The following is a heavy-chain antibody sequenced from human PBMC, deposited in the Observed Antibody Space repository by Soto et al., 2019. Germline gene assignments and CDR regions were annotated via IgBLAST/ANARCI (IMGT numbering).Heavy chain of an antibody. D-gene: IGHD1-20*01. CDR2: INPNSGGT. Sequence: ASVQVSCKASGYTFNGYYMPWVRQTPGQGLEWMGWINPNSGGTNYAQKFQGWVTMTRDTSISTAYMELSRLRSDDTAVYYCAREITYYHMDVWGRGTTVTVSS. CDR3: AREITYYHMDV. V-gene: IGHV1-2*04. CDR1: GYTFNGYY. J-gene: IGHJ6*03.